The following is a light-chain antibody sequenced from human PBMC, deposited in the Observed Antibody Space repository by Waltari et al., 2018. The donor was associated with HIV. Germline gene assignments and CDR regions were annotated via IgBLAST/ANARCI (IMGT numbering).Light chain of an antibody. CDR2: DAS. CDR1: EHLNTR. J-gene: IGKJ1*01. CDR3: QRCDRPWT. Sequence: DIQLTQSPSTVSASIGERVTISCRSTEHLNTRWAWYQQKPGKAPNLLIYDASTLESGVPSRLSGSGSGTEFTLTIVGLQPDDFATYYCQRCDRPWTCGQGTRVEI. V-gene: IGKV1-5*01.